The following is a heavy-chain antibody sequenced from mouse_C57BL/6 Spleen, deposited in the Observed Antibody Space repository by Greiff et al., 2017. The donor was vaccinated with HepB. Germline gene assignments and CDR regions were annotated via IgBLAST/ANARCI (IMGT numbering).Heavy chain of an antibody. D-gene: IGHD4-1*01. Sequence: EVKVEESGGGLVKPGGSLKLSCAASGFTFSDYGMHWVRQAPEKGLEWVAYISSGSSTIYYADTVKGRFTISRDNAKNTLFLQMTSLRSEDTAMYYCANWDGGFAYWGQGTLVTVSA. CDR1: GFTFSDYG. CDR2: ISSGSSTI. V-gene: IGHV5-17*01. CDR3: ANWDGGFAY. J-gene: IGHJ3*01.